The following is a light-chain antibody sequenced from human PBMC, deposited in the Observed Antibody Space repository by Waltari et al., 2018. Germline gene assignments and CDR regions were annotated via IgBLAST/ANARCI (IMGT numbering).Light chain of an antibody. J-gene: IGKJ4*01. Sequence: DIQLTQSPSSLSASVGDRVTITCRASQGISTYLAWFQQKPGKAPKSIIYDVSSLLNGVATKFSGSGSGTDFTLTISNLQPEDCATYYCQQYHSYPLTFGGGTKVEIK. CDR3: QQYHSYPLT. CDR2: DVS. V-gene: IGKV1-16*02. CDR1: QGISTY.